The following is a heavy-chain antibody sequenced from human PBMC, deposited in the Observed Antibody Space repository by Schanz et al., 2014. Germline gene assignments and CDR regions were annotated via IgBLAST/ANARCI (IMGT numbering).Heavy chain of an antibody. CDR2: ISYHGSER. CDR1: GFAFSAYS. J-gene: IGHJ4*02. CDR3: ARGTGTFDS. D-gene: IGHD3-9*01. Sequence: VQLVESGGGLVKPGGSLRLSCAASGFAFSAYSMNWVRQAPGRGLEWVAVISYHGSERYYADSVKGRFTISRDNSKNTLYLQMNNLRAEDTAVYYCARGTGTFDSWGQGTLVTVSS. V-gene: IGHV3-30*03.